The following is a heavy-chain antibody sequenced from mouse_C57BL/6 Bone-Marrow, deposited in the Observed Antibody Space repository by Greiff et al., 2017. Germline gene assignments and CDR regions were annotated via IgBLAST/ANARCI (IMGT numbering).Heavy chain of an antibody. Sequence: VQLKESGAELVRPGASVKLSCTASGFNIKDDYMHWVKQRPDQGLEWIGWIDPEHGDPESASQFQGKATITADTSSNTAYLQLSSLTSEDTACYYCTVLRRGGYFDYWGQGTTLTVSS. D-gene: IGHD2-12*01. V-gene: IGHV14-4*01. CDR2: IDPEHGDP. J-gene: IGHJ2*01. CDR1: GFNIKDDY. CDR3: TVLRRGGYFDY.